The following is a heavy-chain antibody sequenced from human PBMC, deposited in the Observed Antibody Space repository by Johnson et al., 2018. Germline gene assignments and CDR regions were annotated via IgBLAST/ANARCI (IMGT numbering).Heavy chain of an antibody. Sequence: VQLVESGGGLVKXGGSLILSCAASGFTFSSYSMNWVRQAPGKGLEWVSSISSSSSYIHYADSLKGGFTISRDNAQNSLHLQLNSRRPEDTAVYYCARVASSGSRRNYYYYMDVWGKGTTVTVSS. CDR3: ARVASSGSRRNYYYYMDV. CDR1: GFTFSSYS. D-gene: IGHD3-22*01. V-gene: IGHV3-21*01. CDR2: ISSSSSYI. J-gene: IGHJ6*03.